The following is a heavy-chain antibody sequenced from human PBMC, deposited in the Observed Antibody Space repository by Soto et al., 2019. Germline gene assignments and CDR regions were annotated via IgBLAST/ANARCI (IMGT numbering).Heavy chain of an antibody. CDR3: ARLGSIVGATSGAFDI. Sequence: GESLKISCKGSGYSFTSYWIGWVRQMPGKGLEWMGIIYPGDSDTRYSPSFQGQVTISAAKSISTAYLQWSSLKASDTAMYYCARLGSIVGATSGAFDIWGQGTMVTVSS. V-gene: IGHV5-51*01. CDR2: IYPGDSDT. J-gene: IGHJ3*02. CDR1: GYSFTSYW. D-gene: IGHD1-26*01.